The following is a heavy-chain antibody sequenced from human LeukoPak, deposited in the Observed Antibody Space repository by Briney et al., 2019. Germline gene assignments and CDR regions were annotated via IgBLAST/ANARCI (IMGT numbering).Heavy chain of an antibody. CDR3: TRGSIAYYYMDV. V-gene: IGHV4-59*01. J-gene: IGHJ6*03. Sequence: SETLPLTCTVSGGSISSYYWSWIRQPPGKGLEWIGNIYYSGSANYNPSLKSRVTISVDTSKNQFSLKLSSVTAADTAVYYCTRGSIAYYYMDVWGKGTTVTISS. D-gene: IGHD3-22*01. CDR1: GGSISSYY. CDR2: IYYSGSA.